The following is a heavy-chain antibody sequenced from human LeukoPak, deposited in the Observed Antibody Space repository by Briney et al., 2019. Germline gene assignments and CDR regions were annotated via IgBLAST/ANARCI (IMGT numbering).Heavy chain of an antibody. CDR3: ACTAGETNLDY. Sequence: ASVKVSCKASGGTFSSYAISWVRQAPGQGLKWMGGIIPIFGTADYAQKFQGRVTVTADESTSTAYMELSSLRSEDTAVYYCACTAGETNLDYWGQGTLVTVSS. CDR1: GGTFSSYA. D-gene: IGHD3-16*01. CDR2: IIPIFGTA. J-gene: IGHJ4*02. V-gene: IGHV1-69*13.